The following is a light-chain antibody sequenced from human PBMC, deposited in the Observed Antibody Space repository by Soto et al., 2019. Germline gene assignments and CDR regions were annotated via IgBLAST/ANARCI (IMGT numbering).Light chain of an antibody. V-gene: IGLV1-44*01. CDR1: SSNIGSNP. J-gene: IGLJ2*01. CDR3: AAWDDSLNGVL. Sequence: QAVVTQPPSASGTPGQRVTISCSGSSSNIGSNPVHWDQQLPGTAPKLLIHNNNQRPSGVPDRFSGSKSGTSASLAISGLQSEDEADYYCAAWDDSLNGVLFGGGSKLTVL. CDR2: NNN.